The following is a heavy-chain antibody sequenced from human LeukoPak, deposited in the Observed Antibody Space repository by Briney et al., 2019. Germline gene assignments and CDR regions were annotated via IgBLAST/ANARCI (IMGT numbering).Heavy chain of an antibody. J-gene: IGHJ6*04. CDR3: ASNYYYYYGMDV. CDR2: ISSSSSYI. V-gene: IGHV3-21*01. CDR1: GFTFSSYS. Sequence: SGGSLRLSCAASGFTFSSYSMNWVRQAPGKGLEWVSSISSSSSYIYYADSVKGRFTISRDNAKNSLYLQMNSLRAKDTAVYYCASNYYYYYGMDVWGKGTTVTVSS.